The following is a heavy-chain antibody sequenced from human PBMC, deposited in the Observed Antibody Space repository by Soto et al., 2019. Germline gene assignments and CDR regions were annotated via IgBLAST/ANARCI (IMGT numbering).Heavy chain of an antibody. V-gene: IGHV5-51*01. CDR2: IYPGDSDT. CDR3: ARVTGYSSALLYYYGMDV. J-gene: IGHJ6*02. D-gene: IGHD6-19*01. Sequence: GEALKISCKGSGYSFTSYWIGWVRQMPGKGLEWMGIIYPGDSDTRYSPSFQGQVTISADKSISTAYLQWSSLKASDTAMYYCARVTGYSSALLYYYGMDVWGQGTTVTVS. CDR1: GYSFTSYW.